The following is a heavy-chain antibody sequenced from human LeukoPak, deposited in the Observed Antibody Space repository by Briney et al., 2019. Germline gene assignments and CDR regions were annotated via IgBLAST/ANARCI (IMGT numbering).Heavy chain of an antibody. CDR2: IKQDGSEK. J-gene: IGHJ4*02. V-gene: IGHV3-7*01. D-gene: IGHD6-19*01. Sequence: GGSLRLSCAASGFTLSTYWMSWVRQAPGKGLEWVANIKQDGSEKYYVDSVKGRFTISRDNAKNSLYLQMNSLRAEDTAVYYCARGDSGWIWDYWGQGTLVTVSS. CDR1: GFTLSTYW. CDR3: ARGDSGWIWDY.